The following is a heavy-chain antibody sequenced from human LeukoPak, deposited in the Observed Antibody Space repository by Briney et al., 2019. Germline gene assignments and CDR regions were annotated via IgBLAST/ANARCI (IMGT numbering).Heavy chain of an antibody. CDR3: AKDNSGYVLGVVDY. CDR1: GFAFSSYG. Sequence: GGSLRLSCAASGFAFSSYGMSWVRQAPGKGLEWVSGISGSGGSTYYADSVKGRFTISRDNSKNTVYLQVNSLRAEDTAVYYCAKDNSGYVLGVVDYWGQGTLVTVSS. D-gene: IGHD5-12*01. CDR2: ISGSGGST. V-gene: IGHV3-23*01. J-gene: IGHJ4*02.